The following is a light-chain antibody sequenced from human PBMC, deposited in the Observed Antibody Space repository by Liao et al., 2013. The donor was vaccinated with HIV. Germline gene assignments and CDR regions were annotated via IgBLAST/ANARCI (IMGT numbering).Light chain of an antibody. CDR1: KLGDKY. CDR3: QAWDTSTAPNWV. V-gene: IGLV3-1*01. J-gene: IGLJ3*02. CDR2: QDN. Sequence: SYELTQPPSVSVSPGQTATINCSGDKLGDKYACWYQQKPGQSPVLVIYQDNNRPSGIPERFSGSNSGNTATLTISGTQTMDEADYYCQAWDTSTAPNWVFGGGTKLTVL.